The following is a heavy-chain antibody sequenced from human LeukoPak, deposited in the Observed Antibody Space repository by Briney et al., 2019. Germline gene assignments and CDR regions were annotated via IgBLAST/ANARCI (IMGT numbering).Heavy chain of an antibody. V-gene: IGHV3-7*01. CDR2: IKQDGSEK. J-gene: IGHJ4*02. CDR3: ARDPDTGIDY. Sequence: PGGSLRLSCAASGFTFSSYWKSWVRQAPGKGLEWVANIKQDGSEKYYVDSVKGRFTISRDNAKNSLYLQMNSLRAEDTAVYYCARDPDTGIDYWGQGTLVTVSS. CDR1: GFTFSSYW. D-gene: IGHD5-18*01.